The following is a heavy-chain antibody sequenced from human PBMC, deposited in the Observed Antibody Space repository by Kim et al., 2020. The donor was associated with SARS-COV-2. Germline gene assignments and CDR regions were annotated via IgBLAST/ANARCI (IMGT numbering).Heavy chain of an antibody. Sequence: GGSLRLSCAASGFTFDDYTMHWVRQAPGKGLEWVSLISWDGGSTYYADSVKGRFTISRDNSKNSLYLQMNSLRTEDTALYYCAKDQAAPRFYGYYGMDVWGQGTTVTVSS. CDR2: ISWDGGST. V-gene: IGHV3-43*01. CDR3: AKDQAAPRFYGYYGMDV. D-gene: IGHD6-6*01. CDR1: GFTFDDYT. J-gene: IGHJ6*02.